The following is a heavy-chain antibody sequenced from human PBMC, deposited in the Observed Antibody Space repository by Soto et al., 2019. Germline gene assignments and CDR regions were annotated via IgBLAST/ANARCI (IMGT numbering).Heavy chain of an antibody. J-gene: IGHJ4*02. V-gene: IGHV3-30*18. CDR3: ANIYDSSGYYSIFPPPNDY. CDR2: ISYDGSNK. CDR1: GFTFSSYG. Sequence: GGSLRLSCAASGFTFSSYGMHWVRQAPGKGLEWVAVISYDGSNKYYADSVKGRFTISRDNSKNTLYLQMNSLRAEDTAVYYCANIYDSSGYYSIFPPPNDYWGQGTLVTVSS. D-gene: IGHD3-22*01.